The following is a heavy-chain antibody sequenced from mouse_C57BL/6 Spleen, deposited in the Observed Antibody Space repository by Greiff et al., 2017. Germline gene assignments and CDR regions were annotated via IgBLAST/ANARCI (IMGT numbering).Heavy chain of an antibody. CDR3: ARGGTWGGYYAMDY. J-gene: IGHJ4*01. CDR2: IDPNSGGT. D-gene: IGHD1-1*02. CDR1: GYTFTSYW. Sequence: VKLQQPGAELVKPGASVKLSCKASGYTFTSYWMHWVKQRPGRGLEWIGRIDPNSGGTKYNEKFKSKATLTVDKPSSTADMQLSSLTSEDSAVYYCARGGTWGGYYAMDYWGQGTSVTVSS. V-gene: IGHV1-72*01.